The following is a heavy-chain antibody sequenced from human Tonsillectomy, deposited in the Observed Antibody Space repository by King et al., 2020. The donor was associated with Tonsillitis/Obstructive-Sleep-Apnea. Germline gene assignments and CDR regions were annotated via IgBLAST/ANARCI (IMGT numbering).Heavy chain of an antibody. J-gene: IGHJ6*03. CDR3: ARVESLSVGGGYMDV. CDR1: GGSINSFY. V-gene: IGHV4-59*01. CDR2: IYYSGST. D-gene: IGHD2-15*01. Sequence: QLQESGPGLVKPSETLSLTCTVSGGSINSFYWSWIRQSPGKRLEWIGYIYYSGSTNYNPSLRSRVTISVDTSKNQFSLKLSSVTAADTAVYYGARVESLSVGGGYMDVWGKGTTVTVSS.